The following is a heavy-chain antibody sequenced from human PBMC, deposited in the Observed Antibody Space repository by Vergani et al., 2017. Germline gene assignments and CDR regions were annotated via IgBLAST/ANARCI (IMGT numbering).Heavy chain of an antibody. CDR3: ASDFTGYYDSSGYPDY. V-gene: IGHV1-18*01. Sequence: QVQLVQSGAEVKKPGASVKVSCKASGYTFTSYGISWVRQAPGQGLEWMGWICAYNGNTNYAQKHQGRVTMTTDTSTSTAYIELRSLRSDDTAVYYCASDFTGYYDSSGYPDYWGQGTLVTVSS. CDR1: GYTFTSYG. J-gene: IGHJ4*02. CDR2: ICAYNGNT. D-gene: IGHD3-22*01.